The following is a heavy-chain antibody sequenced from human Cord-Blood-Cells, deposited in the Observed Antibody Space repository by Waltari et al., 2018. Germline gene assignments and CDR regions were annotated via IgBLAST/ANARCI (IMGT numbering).Heavy chain of an antibody. CDR3: ARRGYSSSSYYFDY. D-gene: IGHD6-6*01. CDR2: IYYSGST. Sequence: QLQLQESGPGLVKPSETLSLTCTVSGGSISSSSYYWGWIRQPPGKGREWIGIIYYSGSTYYNPSLKSRVTISVDTSKNQFSLKLSSVTAADTAVYYCARRGYSSSSYYFDYWGQGTLVTVSS. V-gene: IGHV4-39*01. J-gene: IGHJ4*02. CDR1: GGSISSSSYY.